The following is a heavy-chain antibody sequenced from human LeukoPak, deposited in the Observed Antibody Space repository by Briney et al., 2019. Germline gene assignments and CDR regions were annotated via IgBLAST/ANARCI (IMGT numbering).Heavy chain of an antibody. CDR3: AAEIYYYYGMDV. CDR1: GFTFSSYW. J-gene: IGHJ6*02. CDR2: IKQDGSEQ. V-gene: IGHV3-7*03. Sequence: RGSLRLSCAASGFTFSSYWMTWVRQAPGKGLEWVANIKQDGSEQYYVDSVKGRFTISRDNAKNSLYLQMNSLRAEDTAVYYCAAEIYYYYGMDVWGQGTTVTVSS.